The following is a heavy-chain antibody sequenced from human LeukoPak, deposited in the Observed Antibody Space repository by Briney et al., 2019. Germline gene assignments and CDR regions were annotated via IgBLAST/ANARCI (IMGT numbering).Heavy chain of an antibody. Sequence: PSETLSLTCAVSGDSITSDKWWTWVRQPPGKGLEWIGEIHHSKSSNYYPSLKSRVTISVDKSKNQFSLKLRSVTAADTAVYYCARKGLRSGYVPLDYWGQGTLVTVSS. V-gene: IGHV4-4*02. CDR3: ARKGLRSGYVPLDY. CDR1: GDSITSDKW. J-gene: IGHJ4*02. CDR2: IHHSKSS. D-gene: IGHD3-3*01.